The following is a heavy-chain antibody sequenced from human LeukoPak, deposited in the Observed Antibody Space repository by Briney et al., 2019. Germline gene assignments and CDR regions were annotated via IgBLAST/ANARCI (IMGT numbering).Heavy chain of an antibody. D-gene: IGHD3-22*01. CDR2: ISAGGGST. Sequence: GGSLRLSCAASGFTFSSYAMSWVRQAPGKGLEWVAGISAGGGSTYYADSVKGRFTISRDNSKNALYLQMNGLRADDTAVYYCGIRDTSDYYVFWGRGPLDSVSS. J-gene: IGHJ4*02. CDR3: GIRDTSDYYVF. CDR1: GFTFSSYA. V-gene: IGHV3-23*01.